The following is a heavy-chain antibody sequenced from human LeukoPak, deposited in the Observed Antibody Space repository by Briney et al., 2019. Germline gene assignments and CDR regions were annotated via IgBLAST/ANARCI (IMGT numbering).Heavy chain of an antibody. CDR2: INNDGSST. CDR1: GFTFSHYW. J-gene: IGHJ4*02. Sequence: GGSLRLSCAASGFTFSHYWMHWVRQVPGKGLVWVSHINNDGSSTTYADSVKGRFTISRDSAKNSLYLQMNSLRAEDTAVYYCARVRTTVTYYFDYWGQGTLVTVSS. D-gene: IGHD4-17*01. CDR3: ARVRTTVTYYFDY. V-gene: IGHV3-74*01.